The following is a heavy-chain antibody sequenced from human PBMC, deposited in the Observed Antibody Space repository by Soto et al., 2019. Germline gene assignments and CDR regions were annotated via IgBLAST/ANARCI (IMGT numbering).Heavy chain of an antibody. J-gene: IGHJ6*02. D-gene: IGHD6-13*01. V-gene: IGHV1-3*01. Sequence: ASVKVSCKASGYTFSSNAMHWVRQAPGQRLEWMGWISPGNGDTKYSPKFQGRVTITRDTSASTAYMELSSLRSEDTAVYYCARGVAAAAAQYYYYGMDVWGQGTTVTVS. CDR3: ARGVAAAAAQYYYYGMDV. CDR1: GYTFSSNA. CDR2: ISPGNGDT.